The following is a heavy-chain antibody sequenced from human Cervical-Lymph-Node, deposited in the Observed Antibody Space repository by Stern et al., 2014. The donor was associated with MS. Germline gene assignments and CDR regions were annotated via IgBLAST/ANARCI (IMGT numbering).Heavy chain of an antibody. D-gene: IGHD6-19*01. V-gene: IGHV3-74*02. Sequence: EVQLVESGGGLVQPGGSLRLSCAASGFTFSSNWMHWVRQAPGKGLMWVSRINTDGSITTYADSVKGRFTISRDSAKNTLYLQIDSLRADDTAVYYCVRGRREVAGIDYWGQGTLVTVSS. CDR1: GFTFSSNW. J-gene: IGHJ4*02. CDR2: INTDGSIT. CDR3: VRGRREVAGIDY.